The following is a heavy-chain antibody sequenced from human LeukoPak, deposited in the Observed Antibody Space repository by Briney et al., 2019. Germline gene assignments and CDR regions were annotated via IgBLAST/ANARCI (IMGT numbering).Heavy chain of an antibody. D-gene: IGHD3-9*01. CDR3: ARVDSSSLDY. CDR1: GGSISSGGNY. Sequence: SETLSLTCTVSGGSISSGGNYWSWIRQPPAKGLEWIGNIYYSGSSYYNPSHKSRVTISVDTSKNQFSLKLSSVTAADTAVYYCARVDSSSLDYWGQGTLVTVSS. J-gene: IGHJ4*02. V-gene: IGHV4-30-4*01. CDR2: IYYSGSS.